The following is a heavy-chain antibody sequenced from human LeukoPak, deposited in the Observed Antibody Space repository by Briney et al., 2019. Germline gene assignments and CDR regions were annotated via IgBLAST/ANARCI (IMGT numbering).Heavy chain of an antibody. J-gene: IGHJ4*02. CDR2: IYHSGST. CDR3: ARYSSGWYEGNFDY. D-gene: IGHD6-19*01. CDR1: GGSISSGGYS. V-gene: IGHV4-30-2*01. Sequence: SQTLSLTCAVSGGSISSGGYSWSWIRQPPGKGLEWIGYIYHSGSTYYNPSLESRVTISVDRSKNQFSLKLSSVTAADTAVYYCARYSSGWYEGNFDYWGQGTLVTVSS.